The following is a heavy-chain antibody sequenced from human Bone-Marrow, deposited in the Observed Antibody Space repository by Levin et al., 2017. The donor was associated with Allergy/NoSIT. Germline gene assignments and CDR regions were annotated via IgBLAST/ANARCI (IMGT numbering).Heavy chain of an antibody. J-gene: IGHJ2*01. CDR1: DGSFNDYY. D-gene: IGHD1-1*01. CDR2: VFHSGNT. Sequence: KPSETLSLTCTVSDGSFNDYYWGWLRQPPGKGLEWIGSVFHSGNTNSNPSLKSRVTISVDTSKNQFSLKLTSVTAADTAVYYCARDLGIMEGFFDLWGRGTLVTVSS. CDR3: ARDLGIMEGFFDL. V-gene: IGHV4-59*01.